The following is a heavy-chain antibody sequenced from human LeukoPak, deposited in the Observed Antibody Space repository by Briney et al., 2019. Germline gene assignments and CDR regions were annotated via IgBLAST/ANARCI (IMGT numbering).Heavy chain of an antibody. CDR2: INHSGST. Sequence: SETLSLTCAVYGGSFSGYYWSWIRQPPGKGLEWIGEINHSGSTNYNPSLKSRVTISVDTSKNQFSLRLSSVTAADTAVYYCARVIGNGDYYFDYWGQGTLVTVSS. CDR3: ARVIGNGDYYFDY. V-gene: IGHV4-34*01. J-gene: IGHJ4*02. CDR1: GGSFSGYY. D-gene: IGHD4-17*01.